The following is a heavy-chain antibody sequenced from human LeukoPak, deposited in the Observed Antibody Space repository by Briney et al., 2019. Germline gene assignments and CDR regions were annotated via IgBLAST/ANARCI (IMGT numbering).Heavy chain of an antibody. J-gene: IGHJ4*02. CDR1: GFTFSSYS. CDR3: ARTEYSSGWYDY. D-gene: IGHD6-19*01. Sequence: GGSLRLSCAASGFTFSSYSMNWVRQAPGKGLEWVSSISSSSSYIYYADSVKGRFTISRDNAKNSLYPQMNSLRAEDTAVYYCARTEYSSGWYDYWGQGTLVTVSS. CDR2: ISSSSSYI. V-gene: IGHV3-21*01.